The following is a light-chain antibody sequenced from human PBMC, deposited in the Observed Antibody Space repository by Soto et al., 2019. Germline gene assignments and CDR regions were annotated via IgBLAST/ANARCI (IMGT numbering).Light chain of an antibody. CDR3: QQYGDRPRT. J-gene: IGKJ1*01. CDR1: QSVGSD. CDR2: GAS. V-gene: IGKV3-20*01. Sequence: IGLSQSPCTVSFSPGERATLSCRASQSVGSDLAWYQQKPGQAPRLLIYGASTRATAVPDRFSGSGSGTDFTLTISSLESEDFAVYFCQQYGDRPRTFGQGTKVDIK.